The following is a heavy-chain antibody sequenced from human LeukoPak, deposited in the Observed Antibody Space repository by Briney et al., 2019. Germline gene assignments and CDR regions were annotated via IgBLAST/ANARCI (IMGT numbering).Heavy chain of an antibody. D-gene: IGHD3-10*01. CDR1: GASIRSYY. Sequence: SETLSLTCTVSGASIRSYYWSWIRQPPGKGLEWIGYIHYSGSTNYNSSLKSRVTISLDTSKNQFSLKLRSVTAADTAVYYCASIPAAIGFFGELYPFHYWGQGTLVAVSS. V-gene: IGHV4-59*01. CDR2: IHYSGST. J-gene: IGHJ4*02. CDR3: ASIPAAIGFFGELYPFHY.